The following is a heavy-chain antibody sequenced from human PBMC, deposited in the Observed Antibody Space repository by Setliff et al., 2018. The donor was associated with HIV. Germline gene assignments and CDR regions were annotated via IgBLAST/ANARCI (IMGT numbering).Heavy chain of an antibody. CDR3: AGGPGTTSIDY. V-gene: IGHV4-34*01. CDR1: GGSFSGYY. Sequence: SETLSLTCAVYGGSFSGYYWSWIRQPPGKGLEWIGEINHSRSTNYNMSLWSRVTISLDASRNQFSLELISVTAADTAVYYCAGGPGTTSIDYWAQGTLVTVSS. J-gene: IGHJ4*02. CDR2: INHSRST. D-gene: IGHD1-26*01.